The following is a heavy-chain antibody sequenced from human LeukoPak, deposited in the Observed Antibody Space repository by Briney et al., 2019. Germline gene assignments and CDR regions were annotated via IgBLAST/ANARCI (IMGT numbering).Heavy chain of an antibody. CDR3: VRESRWCFDY. J-gene: IGHJ4*02. CDR2: ISSRGSTI. Sequence: GGSLRLSCAASGFTFSDYYMTWIRQAPGKGLEWVSYISSRGSTIYYADSVKGRFTISRDNAKNSLYLQMNSLRAEDTAVYYCVRESRWCFDYWGQGTLVTVSS. V-gene: IGHV3-11*01. D-gene: IGHD2-8*02. CDR1: GFTFSDYY.